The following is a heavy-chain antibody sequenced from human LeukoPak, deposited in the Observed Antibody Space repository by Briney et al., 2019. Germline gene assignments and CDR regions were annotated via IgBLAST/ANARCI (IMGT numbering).Heavy chain of an antibody. J-gene: IGHJ3*02. CDR2: IYYSEST. Sequence: SETLSLTCTVSGGSISSYYWSWIRQPPGKGLEWIGYIYYSESTNYNPSLKSRVTISVDTSKNQFSLKLSSVTAADTAVYYCARGAGGSRPYAFDIWGQGIMVTVSS. V-gene: IGHV4-59*01. CDR3: ARGAGGSRPYAFDI. CDR1: GGSISSYY. D-gene: IGHD6-6*01.